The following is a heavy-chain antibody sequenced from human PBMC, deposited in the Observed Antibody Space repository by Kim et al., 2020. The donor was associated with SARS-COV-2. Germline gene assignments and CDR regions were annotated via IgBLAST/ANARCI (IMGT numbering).Heavy chain of an antibody. D-gene: IGHD6-19*01. J-gene: IGHJ6*02. CDR2: INHSGST. CDR3: ARRHTIGQWLVERGVGYYYGMDV. CDR1: GGSFSGYY. V-gene: IGHV4-34*01. Sequence: SETLSLTCAVYGGSFSGYYWSWIRQPPGKGLEWIGEINHSGSTNYNPSLKSRVTISVDTSKNQFSLKLSSVTAADTAVYYCARRHTIGQWLVERGVGYYYGMDVWGQGTTVTVSS.